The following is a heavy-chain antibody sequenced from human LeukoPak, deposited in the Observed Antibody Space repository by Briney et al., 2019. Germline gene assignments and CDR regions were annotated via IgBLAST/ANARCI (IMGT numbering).Heavy chain of an antibody. Sequence: ASVKVSCKAYGYTFTDYYMHWVRQAPGQGLEWMGWISAYNGNTNYAQKLQGRVTMTTDTSTSTAYMELRSLRSDDTAVYYCARVRLPGIAAAGTWWFDPWGQGTLVTVSS. CDR2: ISAYNGNT. V-gene: IGHV1-18*04. J-gene: IGHJ5*02. CDR1: GYTFTDYY. D-gene: IGHD6-13*01. CDR3: ARVRLPGIAAAGTWWFDP.